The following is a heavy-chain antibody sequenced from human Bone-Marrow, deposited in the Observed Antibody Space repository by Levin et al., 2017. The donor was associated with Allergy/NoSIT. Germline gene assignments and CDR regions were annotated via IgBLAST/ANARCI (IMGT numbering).Heavy chain of an antibody. CDR1: GFTFSIYN. J-gene: IGHJ6*03. D-gene: IGHD2-15*01. CDR3: ARDILYYSVCVDV. V-gene: IGHV3-48*02. Sequence: GGSLRLSCAASGFTFSIYNMNWVRQAPGKGLEWVSYISSSSSTIYYTDSVKGRSTISRANAKNSLYLQMNSLRDEDTAVYYCARDILYYSVCVDVWGNGTTVTVSS. CDR2: ISSSSSTI.